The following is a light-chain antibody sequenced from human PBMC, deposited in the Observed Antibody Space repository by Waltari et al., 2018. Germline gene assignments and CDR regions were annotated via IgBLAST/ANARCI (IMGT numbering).Light chain of an antibody. J-gene: IGKJ2*01. CDR3: QQYNTWPPYT. CDR2: SGS. CDR1: ESVSSN. Sequence: IVMTQSPATLSVSPGESATLSCRASESVSSNLAWYQQKPGQAPRLLMYSGSTRATGIPARFSGSGSGREFTLTISSLQSEDFAVYYCQQYNTWPPYTFGQGTKLEIK. V-gene: IGKV3-15*01.